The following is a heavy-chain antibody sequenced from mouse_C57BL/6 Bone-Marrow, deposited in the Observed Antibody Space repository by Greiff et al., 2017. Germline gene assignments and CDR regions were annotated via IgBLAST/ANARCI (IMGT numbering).Heavy chain of an antibody. CDR1: GYTFTSYW. Sequence: VQLQQPGAELVKPGASVKMSCKASGYTFTSYWITWVKQRPGQGLEWIGDIYPGSGSTNYNEKFKSKATLTVDTSSSTAYMQLSSLTSEDSAVYYCAHYYGSSLWYFDVWGTGTTVTVSS. D-gene: IGHD1-1*01. CDR3: AHYYGSSLWYFDV. J-gene: IGHJ1*03. CDR2: IYPGSGST. V-gene: IGHV1-55*01.